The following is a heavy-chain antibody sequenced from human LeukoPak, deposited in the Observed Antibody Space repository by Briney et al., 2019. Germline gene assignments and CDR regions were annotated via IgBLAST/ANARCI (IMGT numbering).Heavy chain of an antibody. J-gene: IGHJ4*02. Sequence: GRSLRLSCAASGFTFSSYGMHWVRQAPGKGLEWVAVISYDGSNKYYADSAKGRFTISRDNSKNTLYLQMNSLRAEDTAVYYCAKDRAYCSSTSCLYYFDYWGQGTLVTVSS. V-gene: IGHV3-30*18. CDR3: AKDRAYCSSTSCLYYFDY. CDR1: GFTFSSYG. D-gene: IGHD2-2*01. CDR2: ISYDGSNK.